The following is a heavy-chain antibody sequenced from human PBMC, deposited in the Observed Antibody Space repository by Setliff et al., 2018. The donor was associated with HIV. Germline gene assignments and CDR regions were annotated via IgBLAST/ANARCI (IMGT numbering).Heavy chain of an antibody. CDR1: GFTFSTYT. V-gene: IGHV3-23*01. CDR2: IGSGGDT. J-gene: IGHJ4*02. CDR3: AKYATPGPSRIFDY. D-gene: IGHD2-2*01. Sequence: GGSLRLSCAASGFTFSTYTMTWVRQAPGRGLQWVSTIGSGGDTHYPDSVKGRFTISRDNSKNMLSLQLNSLRADDTAVYYCAKYATPGPSRIFDYWGPGAQVTV.